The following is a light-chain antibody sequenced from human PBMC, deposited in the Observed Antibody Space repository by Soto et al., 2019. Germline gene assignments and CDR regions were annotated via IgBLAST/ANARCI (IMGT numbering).Light chain of an antibody. CDR2: AAS. CDR3: QQSFSPPYT. J-gene: IGKJ2*01. CDR1: QSLTSH. V-gene: IGKV1-39*01. Sequence: DIQLTQSPSSLSASAGVRVTITCRASQSLTSHLTWYQQKPGEAPKLLIYAASSLQSGVPSRFSGSGSGTDFTLTITSLQPEDFATYYCQQSFSPPYTFGQGTKLEIK.